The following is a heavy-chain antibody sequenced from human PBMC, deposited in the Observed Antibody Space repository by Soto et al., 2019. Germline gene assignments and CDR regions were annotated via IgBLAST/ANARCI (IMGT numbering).Heavy chain of an antibody. V-gene: IGHV3-13*01. CDR3: ARAGYSGYDLLGKYGMDV. Sequence: LRLSCAASGFTFSSYDMHWVRQATGKGLEWVSAIGTAGDTYYPGSVKGRFTISRENAKNSLYLQMNSLRAGDTAVYYCARAGYSGYDLLGKYGMDVWGQGTTVTVSS. D-gene: IGHD5-12*01. J-gene: IGHJ6*02. CDR2: IGTAGDT. CDR1: GFTFSSYD.